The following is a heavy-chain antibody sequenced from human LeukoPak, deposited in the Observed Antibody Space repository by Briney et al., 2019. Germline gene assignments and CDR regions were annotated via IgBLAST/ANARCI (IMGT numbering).Heavy chain of an antibody. D-gene: IGHD6-6*01. CDR2: IYPYSGDT. Sequence: GASVKVSCKESGYTFTGYYIHWVRQAPGQELEWMGWIYPYSGDTNYAQNFQGRVTMTRDTSISTAYMELSSLKSDDTAVYYCARDRNSGSSLDIWGQGTMLTVSS. V-gene: IGHV1-2*02. CDR3: ARDRNSGSSLDI. J-gene: IGHJ3*02. CDR1: GYTFTGYY.